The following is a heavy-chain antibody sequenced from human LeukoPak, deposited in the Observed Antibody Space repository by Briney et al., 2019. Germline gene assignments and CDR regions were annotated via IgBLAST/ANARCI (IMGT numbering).Heavy chain of an antibody. J-gene: IGHJ4*02. Sequence: PSETLSLTCTVSGGSMNGYYWSWIRQPPGKGLEWIGYIHYSGTTNYNPSLKSRVTISLDTSRNQFSLKLRSVTTADTAVYYCARRRVYSGSGEFDFWGQGTLVTVSS. V-gene: IGHV4-59*01. CDR2: IHYSGTT. D-gene: IGHD5-12*01. CDR3: ARRRVYSGSGEFDF. CDR1: GGSMNGYY.